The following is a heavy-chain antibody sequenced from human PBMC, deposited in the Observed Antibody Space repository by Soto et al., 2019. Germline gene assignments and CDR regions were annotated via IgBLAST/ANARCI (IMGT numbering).Heavy chain of an antibody. J-gene: IGHJ5*02. V-gene: IGHV1-69*06. D-gene: IGHD2-15*01. CDR1: GGTFSSYA. Sequence: QVQLVQSGAEVKKPGSSVKVSCKASGGTFSSYAISWVRQAPGQGLEWMGGIIPIFGTANYAQKFQGRVTIIADKATSTADLELSSLRSEDTAVYYCARSILSMDGGRRNWFDPWGQGTLVTVSS. CDR3: ARSILSMDGGRRNWFDP. CDR2: IIPIFGTA.